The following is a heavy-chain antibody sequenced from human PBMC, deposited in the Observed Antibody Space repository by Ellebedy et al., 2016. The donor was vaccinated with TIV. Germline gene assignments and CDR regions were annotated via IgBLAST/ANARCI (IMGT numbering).Heavy chain of an antibody. CDR1: GGSFSGYY. V-gene: IGHV4-34*01. CDR3: ARGGKSGYSGYAQDWYFDL. CDR2: INHSGST. J-gene: IGHJ2*01. Sequence: SETLSLTXAVYGGSFSGYYWSWIRQPPGKGLEWIGEINHSGSTNYNPSLKSRVTISVDTSKNQFSLKLSSVTAADTAVYYCARGGKSGYSGYAQDWYFDLWGRGTLVTVSS. D-gene: IGHD5-12*01.